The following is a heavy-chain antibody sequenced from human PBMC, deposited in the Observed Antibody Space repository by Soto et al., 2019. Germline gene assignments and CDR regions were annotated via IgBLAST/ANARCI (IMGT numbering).Heavy chain of an antibody. J-gene: IGHJ5*02. CDR2: ISGSGGST. D-gene: IGHD2-2*01. CDR3: AKGGCSSTSCYAEYNWFDP. V-gene: IGHV3-23*01. CDR1: GFTFSSYA. Sequence: EVQLLESGGGLVQPGGSLRLSCAASGFTFSSYAMSWVRQAPGKGLEWVSAISGSGGSTYYADSVKGRFTISRDNSKNALYLQMNSLRAEDTAVYYCAKGGCSSTSCYAEYNWFDPGGQGTLVTVSS.